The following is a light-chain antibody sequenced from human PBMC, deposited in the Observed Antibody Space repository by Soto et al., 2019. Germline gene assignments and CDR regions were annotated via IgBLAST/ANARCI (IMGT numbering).Light chain of an antibody. J-gene: IGKJ2*01. CDR2: KAS. CDR3: QKSYNMPA. V-gene: IGKV1-5*03. CDR1: QSVSRW. Sequence: DIQMTQSPSTLSASVGDRVTITCRASQSVSRWLAWYQQRPGIAPNLLIYKASSLETGAPSRFRGSGSGTEFTLTISSLQPEDFATYFCQKSYNMPAFGQGTKVAIK.